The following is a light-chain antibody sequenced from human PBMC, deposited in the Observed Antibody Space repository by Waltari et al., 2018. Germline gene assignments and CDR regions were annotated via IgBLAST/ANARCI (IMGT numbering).Light chain of an antibody. Sequence: QSALTQPASVTGSPGQSITHSCPGTDSDVGAFDFVSWYQQHPGKAPPLIIYEFSNRPSGISNHFSASKSGNTASLTISGLQAEDEADYYCSSYTTSSAPGVFGTGTRVTVL. CDR2: EFS. CDR3: SSYTTSSAPGV. CDR1: DSDVGAFDF. V-gene: IGLV2-14*01. J-gene: IGLJ1*01.